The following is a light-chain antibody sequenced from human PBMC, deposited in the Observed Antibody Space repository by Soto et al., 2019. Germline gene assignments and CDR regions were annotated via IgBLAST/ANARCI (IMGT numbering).Light chain of an antibody. CDR3: QQYNSYLWT. Sequence: AIRMTQSPSSLSASTGDRVTITCRASQGISSYLAWYQQKPGKAPKLLIYAASTLQSGVPSRFSGSGSGTDFTLTSSCLQPEDFATYYCQQYNSYLWTFGQGTKVDIK. J-gene: IGKJ1*01. CDR1: QGISSY. V-gene: IGKV1-8*01. CDR2: AAS.